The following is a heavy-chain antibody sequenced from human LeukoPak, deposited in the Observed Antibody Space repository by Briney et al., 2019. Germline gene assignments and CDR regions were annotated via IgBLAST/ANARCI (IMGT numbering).Heavy chain of an antibody. J-gene: IGHJ4*02. V-gene: IGHV3-11*01. CDR3: ARLYYYDSSGYFDY. CDR2: ISSSGSTI. D-gene: IGHD3-22*01. CDR1: GFAFSDYY. Sequence: GGSLRLSCAASGFAFSDYYMSWIRQAPGKGLEWVSYISSSGSTIYYADSVKGRFTISRDNAKNSLYLQMNSLRAEDTAVYYCARLYYYDSSGYFDYWGQGTLVTVSS.